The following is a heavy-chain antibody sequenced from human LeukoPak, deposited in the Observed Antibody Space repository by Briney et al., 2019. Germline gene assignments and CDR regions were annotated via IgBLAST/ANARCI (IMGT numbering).Heavy chain of an antibody. CDR1: GFTFSSYG. D-gene: IGHD3-10*01. Sequence: GRCQRLSCAASGFTFSSYGMHWGRQAPGKGLEWVAVIWYDGSNKYHADSVKGRFTISRDNSKNTLYLQMNSLRAEDTAVYYCARGTLTMVRYIDLCGRGSPVTVSS. J-gene: IGHJ2*01. CDR2: IWYDGSNK. V-gene: IGHV3-33*01. CDR3: ARGTLTMVRYIDL.